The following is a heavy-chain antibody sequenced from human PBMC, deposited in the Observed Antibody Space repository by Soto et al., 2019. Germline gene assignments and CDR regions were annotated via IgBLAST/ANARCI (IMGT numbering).Heavy chain of an antibody. J-gene: IGHJ4*01. CDR2: IYHSGST. Sequence: PSETLSLTCAVSGGSISSGGYFWSWIRQPPGKGLEWIGYIYHSGSTYYNPSLKSRVTISVDRSNNQFSLKLRSVTAADTAVYYCARHDGFSSGWIFDYWGHGSLVTVSS. V-gene: IGHV4-30-2*01. D-gene: IGHD6-19*01. CDR3: ARHDGFSSGWIFDY. CDR1: GGSISSGGYF.